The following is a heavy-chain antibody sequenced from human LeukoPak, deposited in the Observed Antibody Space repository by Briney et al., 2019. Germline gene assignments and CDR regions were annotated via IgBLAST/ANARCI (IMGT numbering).Heavy chain of an antibody. V-gene: IGHV3-21*01. Sequence: GGTLRLSCAASGFTFSSYSMNWVRQAPGKGLEWVSFISSSSNYLYYPDSVKGRFTISRDNAKNSLYLQMNSLRAEDTAVYYCARDVAARPRWFAPWGQGTLVTVSS. CDR3: ARDVAARPRWFAP. CDR1: GFTFSSYS. D-gene: IGHD6-6*01. J-gene: IGHJ5*02. CDR2: ISSSSNYL.